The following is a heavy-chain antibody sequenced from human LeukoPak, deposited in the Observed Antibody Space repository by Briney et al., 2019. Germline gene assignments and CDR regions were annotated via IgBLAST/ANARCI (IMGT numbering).Heavy chain of an antibody. CDR2: INHSGST. Sequence: PSETLSLTCAVYGGSFSGYYWSWIRQPPGKGLEWIGEINHSGSTNYNPSLKSRVTISVDTSKNQFSLKLSSVTAADTAVYYCARRGPMIVVDNAFDIWGQGTMVTVSS. V-gene: IGHV4-34*01. CDR1: GGSFSGYY. J-gene: IGHJ3*02. CDR3: ARRGPMIVVDNAFDI. D-gene: IGHD3-22*01.